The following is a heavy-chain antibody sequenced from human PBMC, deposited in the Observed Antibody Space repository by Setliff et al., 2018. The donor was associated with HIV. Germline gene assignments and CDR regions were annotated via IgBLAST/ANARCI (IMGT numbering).Heavy chain of an antibody. V-gene: IGHV4-39*07. CDR2: MYYSGST. CDR1: GGSISSSSYY. J-gene: IGHJ4*02. D-gene: IGHD5-18*01. CDR3: ARVFVDTAVLRVLEYYFDS. Sequence: SETLTLTCTVSGGSISSSSYYWGWVRQPPGKGLEWIGSMYYSGSTYYTPSLKSRITISLDTSKNQFSLRMRSVTAADTAVYYCARVFVDTAVLRVLEYYFDSWGRGTLVTVSS.